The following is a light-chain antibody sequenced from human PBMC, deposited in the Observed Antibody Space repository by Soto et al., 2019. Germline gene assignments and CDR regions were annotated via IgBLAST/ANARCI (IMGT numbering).Light chain of an antibody. CDR3: QHYNSYSEA. J-gene: IGKJ1*01. CDR2: AAS. V-gene: IGKV1-39*01. CDR1: YNIKSY. Sequence: DIQMTQSPSSLSASVGDRVTITCRATYNIKSYLNWYQQKPGKAPNLLIYAASNLHSGVPSRFSGSGSGTDFTLTISSLQPDDFATYYCQHYNSYSEAFGQGTKVDIK.